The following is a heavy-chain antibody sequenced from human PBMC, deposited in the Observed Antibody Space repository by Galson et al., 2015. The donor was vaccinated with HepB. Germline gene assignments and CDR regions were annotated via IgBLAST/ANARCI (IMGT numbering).Heavy chain of an antibody. J-gene: IGHJ4*02. Sequence: QSGAEVKKPGESLKISCKGSGYTFTTYWIAWVRQMPGKGLEWMGIINPGDSDTRHSPSFEGQVTLSADKSISTAYLQWSSLKASDTAMYYCSRLTGAGPDYWGQGTLVTVSS. V-gene: IGHV5-51*03. CDR2: INPGDSDT. CDR3: SRLTGAGPDY. D-gene: IGHD6-13*01. CDR1: GYTFTTYW.